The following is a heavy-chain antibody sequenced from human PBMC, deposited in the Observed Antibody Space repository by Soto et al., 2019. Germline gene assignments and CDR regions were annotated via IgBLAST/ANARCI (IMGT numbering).Heavy chain of an antibody. CDR1: GYSFTSSW. CDR3: ARLERYTGYELHFDY. D-gene: IGHD5-12*01. J-gene: IGHJ4*02. CDR2: IDPSDSYT. Sequence: GESLKISCKGSGYSFTSSWISWVRQMPGKGLEWMGRIDPSDSYTSYSPSFQGHVTISADRSISTAYLQWSSLKASDNAMYYCARLERYTGYELHFDYWGQGTQVTVSS. V-gene: IGHV5-10-1*01.